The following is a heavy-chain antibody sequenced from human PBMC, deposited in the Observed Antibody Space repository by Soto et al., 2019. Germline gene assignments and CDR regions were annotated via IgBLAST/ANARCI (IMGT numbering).Heavy chain of an antibody. J-gene: IGHJ6*03. Sequence: PSETLSLTCTVSGDSISSSSYYWGWIRQPPGKGLEWIGSIYYSGSTYYNPSLKSRVTISVDTSKNQFSLKLSSVTAADTAVYYCARHGGDIVVVPAAMKNYYYYMDVWGKGTTVTVS. CDR2: IYYSGST. D-gene: IGHD2-2*01. CDR3: ARHGGDIVVVPAAMKNYYYYMDV. CDR1: GDSISSSSYY. V-gene: IGHV4-39*01.